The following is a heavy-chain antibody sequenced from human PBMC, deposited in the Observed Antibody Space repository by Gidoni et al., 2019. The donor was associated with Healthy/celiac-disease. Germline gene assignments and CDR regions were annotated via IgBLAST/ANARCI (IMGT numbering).Heavy chain of an antibody. CDR1: GLPFSSYA. CDR2: ISGSGGST. CDR3: AKGPPYCISTSCYTYYGMDV. Sequence: VQLLESGGGLVQPRGSLRLSCAASGLPFSSYAVSWVRQAPGKGLEWVSAISGSGGSTYYADSVKGRFTISRDNAKNTLYLQMNSLRAEDTVVYYCAKGPPYCISTSCYTYYGMDVWGQGTTVTVSS. J-gene: IGHJ6*02. D-gene: IGHD2-2*02. V-gene: IGHV3-23*01.